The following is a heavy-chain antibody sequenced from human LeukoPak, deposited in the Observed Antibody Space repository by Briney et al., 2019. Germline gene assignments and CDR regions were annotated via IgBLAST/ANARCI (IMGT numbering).Heavy chain of an antibody. CDR3: ARDLGEVRKQPGYGGNSEGAFDI. Sequence: SETLSLACTVSGGSISSGDYYWSWIRQPPGKGLEWIGYIYYSGSTYYNPSLKSRVTISVDTSKNQFSLKLSSVTAADTAVYYCARDLGEVRKQPGYGGNSEGAFDIWGQGTMVTVSS. CDR1: GGSISSGDYY. J-gene: IGHJ3*02. V-gene: IGHV4-30-4*02. CDR2: IYYSGST. D-gene: IGHD4-23*01.